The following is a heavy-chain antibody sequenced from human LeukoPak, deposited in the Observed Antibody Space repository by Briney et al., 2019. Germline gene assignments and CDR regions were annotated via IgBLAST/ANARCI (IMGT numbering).Heavy chain of an antibody. CDR1: GFTFSSYW. CDR2: IKQDGSEK. D-gene: IGHD2-21*02. J-gene: IGHJ4*02. CDR3: AKARAAYCGGDCSVPIDY. V-gene: IGHV3-7*03. Sequence: GGSLRLSCAASGFTFSSYWMSWVRQAPGKGLEWVANIKQDGSEKYYVDSVKGRFTISRDNAKNSLYLQMNSLRAEDTAVYYCAKARAAYCGGDCSVPIDYWGQGTLVTVSS.